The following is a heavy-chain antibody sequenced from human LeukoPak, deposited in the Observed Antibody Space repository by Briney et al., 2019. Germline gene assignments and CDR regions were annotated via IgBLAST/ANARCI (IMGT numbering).Heavy chain of an antibody. CDR2: ISGSGGST. CDR1: GFTFSSYA. J-gene: IGHJ4*02. D-gene: IGHD1-1*01. V-gene: IGHV3-23*01. CDR3: AKDVQSWPTYFDY. Sequence: GGSLRLSCAASGFTFSSYAMNWVRQAPGKGLEWVSGISGSGGSTYYADSVKGRFTVSRDNSKNTLYLQVNSLRAADTAVYFCAKDVQSWPTYFDYWGQGTLVTVSS.